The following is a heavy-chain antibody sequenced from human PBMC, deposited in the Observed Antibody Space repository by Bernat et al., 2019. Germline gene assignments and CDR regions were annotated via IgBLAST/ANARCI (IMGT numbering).Heavy chain of an antibody. CDR2: IYSGGST. CDR1: GFTVSSNY. Sequence: EVQLVESGGGLVQPGGSLRLSCAASGFTVSSNYMSWVRQAPGKGLEWVSVIYSGGSTYYADSVKGRFTISRHNSKNTLYLQMNSLRAEDTAVYYCAGSLSFKGGDYNVWGQGTTVTVSS. D-gene: IGHD4-17*01. V-gene: IGHV3-53*04. J-gene: IGHJ6*02. CDR3: AGSLSFKGGDYNV.